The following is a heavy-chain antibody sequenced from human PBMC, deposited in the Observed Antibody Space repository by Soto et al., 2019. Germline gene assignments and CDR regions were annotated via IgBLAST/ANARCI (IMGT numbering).Heavy chain of an antibody. V-gene: IGHV3-7*03. CDR2: IKEDGSEK. Sequence: EVQLVESGGGLVQPGGSLRLSCADSGFILWNYWRSWVRQAPGMGLQWVASIKEDGSEKYYVDPVKGRFTISRENAKNSLYLQMNSLRAEDTAVYYCARYRSLDPWGQGILVTVSS. D-gene: IGHD3-16*02. CDR1: GFILWNYW. J-gene: IGHJ5*02. CDR3: ARYRSLDP.